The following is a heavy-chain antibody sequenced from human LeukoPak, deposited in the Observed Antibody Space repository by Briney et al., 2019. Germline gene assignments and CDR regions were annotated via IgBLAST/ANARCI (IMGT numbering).Heavy chain of an antibody. Sequence: SETLSLTCTVSGGSINNYYWSWIRQPAGKGLEWVGRIFTTGSTDYNPSLESRVSISVDTSKNLFSLHLISVTAADTAVYYCARESKTYDGAGYYHDSWGQGTLVTVSS. CDR3: ARESKTYDGAGYYHDS. CDR1: GGSINNYY. D-gene: IGHD3-22*01. CDR2: IFTTGST. J-gene: IGHJ4*02. V-gene: IGHV4-4*07.